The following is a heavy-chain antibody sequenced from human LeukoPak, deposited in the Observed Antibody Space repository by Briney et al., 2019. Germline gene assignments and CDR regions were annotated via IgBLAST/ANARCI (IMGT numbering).Heavy chain of an antibody. D-gene: IGHD3-22*01. CDR1: GYKFTTYG. V-gene: IGHV1-18*01. CDR2: IIPYNGNT. J-gene: IGHJ5*02. Sequence: ASVKVSCKVSGYKFTTYGINWVRQAPGQGLEWMGWIIPYNGNTNYAQNLQGRVAMTTDTSASTAYMELRSLRSDDTAVYYCARLLVGGVTGWFDPWGQGTLVTVSS. CDR3: ARLLVGGVTGWFDP.